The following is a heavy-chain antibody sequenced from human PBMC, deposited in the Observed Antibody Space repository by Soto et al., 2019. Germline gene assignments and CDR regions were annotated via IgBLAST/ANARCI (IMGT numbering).Heavy chain of an antibody. V-gene: IGHV3-23*01. CDR3: ARSYGDQPFDY. CDR2: ISGSGGST. J-gene: IGHJ4*02. D-gene: IGHD4-17*01. CDR1: GFSFNNYA. Sequence: GGSLILSCAASGFSFNNYAMNWVRQAPGKGLEWVSAISGSGGSTYYADSVKGRFTISRDNSKNTLYLQMNSLRAEDTAVYYCARSYGDQPFDYWGQGTLVTVSS.